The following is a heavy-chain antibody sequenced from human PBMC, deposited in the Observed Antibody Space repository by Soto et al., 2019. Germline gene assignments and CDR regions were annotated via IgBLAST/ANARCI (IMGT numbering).Heavy chain of an antibody. CDR2: INVANGYI. J-gene: IGHJ4*02. Sequence: ASVKVSCKASGYTFTSHAMHWVRQAPGQGLEWMGWINVANGYIKYSEKFQGRVTITSDTSATTAYMELSSLGSEDTAVYYCARVAHSTSWTDFDRWGQGTLVTVSS. CDR3: ARVAHSTSWTDFDR. CDR1: GYTFTSHA. D-gene: IGHD2-2*01. V-gene: IGHV1-3*01.